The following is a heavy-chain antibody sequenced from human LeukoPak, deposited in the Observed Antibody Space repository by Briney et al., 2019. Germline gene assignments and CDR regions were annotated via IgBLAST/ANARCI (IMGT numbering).Heavy chain of an antibody. V-gene: IGHV1-46*01. CDR1: GFTFSGYY. J-gene: IGHJ5*02. CDR3: ARDGLQTRYSWNDEGRKNWFDP. Sequence: ASVKVSCKASGFTFSGYYMQWVRQAPGQGLEWMGIINPSDGSTKCAQKFQGRVTMTGDTSTSTVHMELSSLRSEDTAVYYCARDGLQTRYSWNDEGRKNWFDPWGQGTLVTVSS. CDR2: INPSDGST. D-gene: IGHD1-1*01.